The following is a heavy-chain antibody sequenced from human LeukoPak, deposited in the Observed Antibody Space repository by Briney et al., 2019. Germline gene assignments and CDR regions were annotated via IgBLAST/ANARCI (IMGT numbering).Heavy chain of an antibody. CDR1: GGSISSSSYY. V-gene: IGHV4-39*07. J-gene: IGHJ3*02. CDR3: ARVSDEAVADAFDI. CDR2: IYYSGST. Sequence: SETLSLTCTVSGGSISSSSYYWGWIRQPPGKGLEWIGSIYYSGSTYYNPSLKSRVTISVDTSKNQFSLKLSSVTAADTAVYYCARVSDEAVADAFDIWGQGTMVTVSS. D-gene: IGHD6-19*01.